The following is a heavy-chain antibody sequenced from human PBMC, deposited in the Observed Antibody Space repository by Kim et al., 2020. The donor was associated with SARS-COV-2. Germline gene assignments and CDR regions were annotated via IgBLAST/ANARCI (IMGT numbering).Heavy chain of an antibody. CDR2: INTYTGNQ. V-gene: IGHV7-4-1*02. Sequence: ASVKVSCKTSGYTFTNYALHWVRQAPGQGLEWMGWINTYTGNQTYVQDLTGRFVFSLDTSVNTAYLQISSLKAEDTAVYYCARDDHFRSGYRFDCWGQGTLIPVSS. D-gene: IGHD3-3*02. CDR3: ARDDHFRSGYRFDC. J-gene: IGHJ4*02. CDR1: GYTFTNYA.